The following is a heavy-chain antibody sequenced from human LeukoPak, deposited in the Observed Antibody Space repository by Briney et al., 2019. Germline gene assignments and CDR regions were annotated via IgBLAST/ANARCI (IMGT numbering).Heavy chain of an antibody. J-gene: IGHJ4*02. Sequence: PSETLSLTCTVSGGSISSSSYYWGWIRQPPGKGLEWIGSIYYSGSTYYNPSLKSRVTISVDTSKNQFSLKLSSVTAADTAVYYCARPVWGSYPYSVSDDYWGQGTLVTVSS. V-gene: IGHV4-39*07. D-gene: IGHD3-16*02. CDR2: IYYSGST. CDR3: ARPVWGSYPYSVSDDY. CDR1: GGSISSSSYY.